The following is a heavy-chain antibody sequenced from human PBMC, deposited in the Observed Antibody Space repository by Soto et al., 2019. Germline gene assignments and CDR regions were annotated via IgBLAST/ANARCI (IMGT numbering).Heavy chain of an antibody. D-gene: IGHD1-26*01. CDR3: ARVYRASDY. J-gene: IGHJ4*02. CDR2: ISYDGSNK. CDR1: GFTFSSYA. V-gene: IGHV3-30-3*01. Sequence: QVQLAESGGGVVQPGRSLRLSCAASGFTFSSYAMHWVRQAPGKGLEWVAVISYDGSNKYYADSVKGRFTISRDNSKNTLYLQMNSLRAEDTAVYYCARVYRASDYWGQGTLVTVSS.